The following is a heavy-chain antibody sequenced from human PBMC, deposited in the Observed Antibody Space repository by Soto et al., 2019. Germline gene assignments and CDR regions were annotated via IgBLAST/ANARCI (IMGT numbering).Heavy chain of an antibody. Sequence: SETLSLTCAVSGYSISSGYYWGWIRQPPGKGLEWIGSFYHSGSTYYNPSLKSRVTISVDTSKNQFSLKLSSVTAADTAVYYCARVSVTNWFDPWGQGTLVTVPS. J-gene: IGHJ5*02. CDR3: ARVSVTNWFDP. CDR1: GYSISSGYY. V-gene: IGHV4-38-2*01. D-gene: IGHD4-4*01. CDR2: FYHSGST.